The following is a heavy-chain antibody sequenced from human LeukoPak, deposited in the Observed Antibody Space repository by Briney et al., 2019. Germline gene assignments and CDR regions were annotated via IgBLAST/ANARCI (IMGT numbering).Heavy chain of an antibody. CDR3: ARVVAAAGNAFDY. J-gene: IGHJ4*02. CDR2: INHSGST. D-gene: IGHD6-13*01. Sequence: SETLSLTCAVYGGSFSGYYWSWIRQPPGKGLEWIGEINHSGSTNYNPSLKSRVTISVDRSKNQFSLKLSSVTAADTAVYYCARVVAAAGNAFDYWGQGTLVTVSS. V-gene: IGHV4-34*01. CDR1: GGSFSGYY.